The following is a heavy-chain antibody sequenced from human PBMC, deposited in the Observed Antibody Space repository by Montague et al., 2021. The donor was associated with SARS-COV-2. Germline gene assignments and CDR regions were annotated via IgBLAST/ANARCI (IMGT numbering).Heavy chain of an antibody. J-gene: IGHJ6*03. D-gene: IGHD3-10*01. V-gene: IGHV4-34*01. CDR1: GGSFSTYS. CDR2: IHHGGST. CDR3: ARLGDGVVPSPILGVGPYYSYYYMDV. Sequence: SETLSLTCAVHGGSFSTYSWNWIRQPPGKGLEWIGEIHHGGSTNYNPSLKSRVTISADTSKNHFSLKLTSVAAADTAGYYCARLGDGVVPSPILGVGPYYSYYYMDVWGKGTTVTVSS.